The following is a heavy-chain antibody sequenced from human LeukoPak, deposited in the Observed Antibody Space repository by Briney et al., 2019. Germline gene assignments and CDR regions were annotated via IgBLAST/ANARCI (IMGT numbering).Heavy chain of an antibody. J-gene: IGHJ4*02. CDR2: IKQDGSEK. CDR1: GFTFSSYW. CDR3: ARSAVTYFFDY. Sequence: GGSLRLSCAASGFTFSSYWMSWVRQAPGKGLEWVANIKQDGSEKYYVDSVKGRSTISRDNAKNSLYLQMNSLRAEDTAVYYCARSAVTYFFDYWGQGTLVTVSS. D-gene: IGHD4-11*01. V-gene: IGHV3-7*01.